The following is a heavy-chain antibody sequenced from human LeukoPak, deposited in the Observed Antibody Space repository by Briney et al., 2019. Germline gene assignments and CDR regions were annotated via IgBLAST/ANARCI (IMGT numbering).Heavy chain of an antibody. V-gene: IGHV3-74*01. Sequence: GGALRLFCAASGITLSGYWMHWVRQAPGKGLVWVSRINFDGSDTSYADFVKGRFTISRDNAKNTLFLQMNSLRAEDTAVYYCTRSLMDWGQGIRVTVSS. CDR2: INFDGSDT. D-gene: IGHD3-16*01. CDR3: TRSLMD. J-gene: IGHJ4*02. CDR1: GITLSGYW.